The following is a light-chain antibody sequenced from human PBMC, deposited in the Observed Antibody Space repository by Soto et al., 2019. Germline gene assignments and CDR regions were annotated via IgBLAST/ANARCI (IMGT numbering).Light chain of an antibody. CDR2: DAS. CDR1: ETINTW. J-gene: IGKJ4*01. Sequence: DIQMTQSPSSLSVSVGDRVTITCRASETINTWLAWYQPKPGKAPKILIYDASKLERGVPSRLSGSGSGAEFTLTISSLQPDDLGTYYCQQYSSYPLTFGGGTKVEL. V-gene: IGKV1-5*01. CDR3: QQYSSYPLT.